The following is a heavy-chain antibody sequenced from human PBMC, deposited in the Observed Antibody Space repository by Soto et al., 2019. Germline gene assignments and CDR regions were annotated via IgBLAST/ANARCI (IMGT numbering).Heavy chain of an antibody. CDR2: ISAYNGNT. CDR3: ARDIVLVYGPRNNWFDP. V-gene: IGHV1-18*01. D-gene: IGHD2-15*01. J-gene: IGHJ5*02. Sequence: GASVKVSCKASGYTFTSYGISWVRQAPGQGLEWMGWISAYNGNTNYAQKLQGRVTMTTDTSTSTAYMELRSLRSDDTVVYYCARDIVLVYGPRNNWFDPWGQGTLVTVSS. CDR1: GYTFTSYG.